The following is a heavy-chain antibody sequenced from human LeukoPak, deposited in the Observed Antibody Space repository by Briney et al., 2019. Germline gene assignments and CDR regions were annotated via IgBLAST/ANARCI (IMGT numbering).Heavy chain of an antibody. CDR3: ARIFGSGSPRPKSHGINV. CDR1: GYTFSSYS. V-gene: IGHV3-21*01. CDR2: ISSSGSYI. D-gene: IGHD3-10*01. J-gene: IGHJ6*02. Sequence: PGGSLSLSCAASGYTFSSYSLNWVRQAPGKGLELVSAISSSGSYIYYPDSVKGRLTISRDNAKNSLYLQMNSLRAEDTAVYYCARIFGSGSPRPKSHGINVWGQGTTVTVSS.